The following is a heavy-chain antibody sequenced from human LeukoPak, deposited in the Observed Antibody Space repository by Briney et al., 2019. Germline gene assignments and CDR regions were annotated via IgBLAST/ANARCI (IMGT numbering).Heavy chain of an antibody. J-gene: IGHJ1*01. Sequence: PSETLSLTCTVSGGSISSGGYYWSWIRQPPGKGLEWIGYIYYSGSTNYNPSLKSRVTISVDTSKNQFSLKLSSVTAADTAVYYCARGSGIAAAGTYFQHWGQGTLVTVSP. CDR3: ARGSGIAAAGTYFQH. D-gene: IGHD6-13*01. V-gene: IGHV4-61*08. CDR1: GGSISSGGYY. CDR2: IYYSGST.